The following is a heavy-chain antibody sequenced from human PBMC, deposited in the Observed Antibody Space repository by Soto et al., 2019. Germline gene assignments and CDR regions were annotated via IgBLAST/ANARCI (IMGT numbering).Heavy chain of an antibody. CDR3: ARTIVAVAGTGYFDY. Sequence: SETLSLTCTVSGGSISSYYWSWIRQPPGKGLEWIGYIYCSGSTNYNPSLKSRVTISVDTSKNQFSLKLSSVTAADTAVYYCARTIVAVAGTGYFDYWGQGTLVTV. D-gene: IGHD6-19*01. J-gene: IGHJ4*02. V-gene: IGHV4-59*01. CDR2: IYCSGST. CDR1: GGSISSYY.